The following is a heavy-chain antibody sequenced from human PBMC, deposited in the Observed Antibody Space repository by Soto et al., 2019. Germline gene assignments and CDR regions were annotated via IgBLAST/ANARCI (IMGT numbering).Heavy chain of an antibody. J-gene: IGHJ5*02. D-gene: IGHD1-7*01. V-gene: IGHV3-23*01. CDR1: GFTFSSYA. CDR2: ISGSGGST. Sequence: GGSLRLSCAASGFTFSSYAMSWVRQAPGKGLEWVSAISGSGGSTYYADSVKGRFTISRDNSKNTLYLQMNSLRAEDTAVYYRAKVRWDWNYVANWFDPWGQGTLVTVSS. CDR3: AKVRWDWNYVANWFDP.